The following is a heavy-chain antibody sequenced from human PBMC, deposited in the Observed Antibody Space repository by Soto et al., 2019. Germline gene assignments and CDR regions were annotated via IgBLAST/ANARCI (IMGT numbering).Heavy chain of an antibody. CDR2: ISYDGSNK. Sequence: GGSLRLSCAASGFTFSSYAMHWVRQAPGKGLEWVAVISYDGSNKYYADSVKGRFTISRDNSKNTLYLQMNSLRAEDTAVYYCAREVVVVGLERRDAFDIWGQGTMVTVSS. CDR3: AREVVVVGLERRDAFDI. CDR1: GFTFSSYA. J-gene: IGHJ3*02. D-gene: IGHD1-1*01. V-gene: IGHV3-30-3*01.